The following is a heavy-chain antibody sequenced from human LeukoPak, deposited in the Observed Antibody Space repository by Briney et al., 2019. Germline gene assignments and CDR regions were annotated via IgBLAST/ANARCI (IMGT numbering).Heavy chain of an antibody. CDR3: ATPLDYYDRSDSHQGGD. V-gene: IGHV3-48*04. D-gene: IGHD3-22*01. Sequence: QPGGSLRLSCAASGLSFSSYTFNWVRQTPGKGLEWISYISDSSSTIYYADSVKGRFTISRDNAKNSLYLQMNSLRAEDTAVYYCATPLDYYDRSDSHQGGDWGQGTLVTVSS. J-gene: IGHJ4*02. CDR2: ISDSSSTI. CDR1: GLSFSSYT.